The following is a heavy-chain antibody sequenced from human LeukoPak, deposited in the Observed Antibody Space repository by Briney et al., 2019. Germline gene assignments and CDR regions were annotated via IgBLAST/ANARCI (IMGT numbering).Heavy chain of an antibody. D-gene: IGHD3-10*01. CDR1: GGSISSYY. J-gene: IGHJ5*02. Sequence: TSETLSLTCTVSGGSISSYYWNWIRQPPGKGLEWIGEINHSGSTNYNPSLKSRVTISVDTSKNQFSLKLSSVTAADTAVYYCASRLWFGERRIDPWGQGTLVTVSS. CDR3: ASRLWFGERRIDP. CDR2: INHSGST. V-gene: IGHV4-34*01.